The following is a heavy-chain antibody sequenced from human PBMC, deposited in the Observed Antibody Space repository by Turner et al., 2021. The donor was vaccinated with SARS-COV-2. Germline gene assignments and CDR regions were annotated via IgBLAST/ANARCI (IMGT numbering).Heavy chain of an antibody. V-gene: IGHV3-9*01. J-gene: IGHJ6*02. CDR1: GFTFDDYV. CDR3: VKDMVRGLIYYYYGMDV. CDR2: ISWNSGSI. Sequence: EVQLVESGGGLVQPGRSLRLSCAASGFTFDDYVMHWVRQAPGKGLEWVSGISWNSGSIAYADSVKGRFTISRDNAKNSLYLQMNSLRAEDTAVYYCVKDMVRGLIYYYYGMDVWGQGTTVTVSS. D-gene: IGHD3-10*01.